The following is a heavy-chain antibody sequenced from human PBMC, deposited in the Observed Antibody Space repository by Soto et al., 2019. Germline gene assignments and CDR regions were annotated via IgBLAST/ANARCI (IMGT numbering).Heavy chain of an antibody. CDR1: GVTVSSDAYY. J-gene: IGHJ4*02. V-gene: IGHV4-31*03. CDR2: IYHTGST. D-gene: IGHD3-16*02. CDR3: ARYRFSGTKWSKFDY. Sequence: LSLTCTVSGVTVSSDAYYWSWIRQPPGKGLEWIGNIYHTGSTYYSPSLKSRVDISLDRSTNQFSLRLSSVTAADTAVYYCARYRFSGTKWSKFDYWGQGTQVTVSS.